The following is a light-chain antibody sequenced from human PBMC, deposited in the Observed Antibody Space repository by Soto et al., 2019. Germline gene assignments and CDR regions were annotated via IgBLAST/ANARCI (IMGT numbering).Light chain of an antibody. CDR2: DAS. CDR3: QQRSNWPLT. Sequence: EIVMTQSPATLSVSPGGRATLSCRASQSISSQLAWYQQKPGQAPRLLIHDASNRATGIPARFSGSGSSTDFTLTISSLEPEDFAVYFCQQRSNWPLTFGGGTKVDIK. V-gene: IGKV3-11*01. J-gene: IGKJ4*01. CDR1: QSISSQ.